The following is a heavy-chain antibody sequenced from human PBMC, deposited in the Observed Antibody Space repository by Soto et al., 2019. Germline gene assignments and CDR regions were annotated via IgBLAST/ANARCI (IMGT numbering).Heavy chain of an antibody. V-gene: IGHV3-33*01. CDR1: GFTFSSYG. CDR3: ARDLSYGSLDS. CDR2: IGYDGSNK. D-gene: IGHD3-16*02. Sequence: GGSLRLSCTASGFTFSSYGMHWVRQAPGKGLEWVALIGYDGSNKDYADSVKGRFTISRDDSKNTLYLQMNSLTAEDTAVYYCARDLSYGSLDSWGQGTLVTVSS. J-gene: IGHJ4*02.